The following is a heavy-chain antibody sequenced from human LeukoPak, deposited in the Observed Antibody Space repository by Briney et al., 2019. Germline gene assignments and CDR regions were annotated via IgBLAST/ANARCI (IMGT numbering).Heavy chain of an antibody. CDR2: INDGGST. J-gene: IGHJ4*02. D-gene: IGHD2-2*01. CDR1: GGSFTKHQ. V-gene: IGHV4-34*01. CDR3: ARAGYCSSTALLPAGCYDY. Sequence: SETLSLTCAVYGGSFTKHQWSWIRQPPGKGREWIGAINDGGSTNYNPSLKSRVTISVDTSKNQFSLRLSSMTAADTAVYYCARAGYCSSTALLPAGCYDYWGQGTLVTVSS.